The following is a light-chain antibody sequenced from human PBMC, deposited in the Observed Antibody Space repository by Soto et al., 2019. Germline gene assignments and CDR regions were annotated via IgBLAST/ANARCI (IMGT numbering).Light chain of an antibody. J-gene: IGLJ3*02. CDR2: GNN. CDR1: SSNIGAGYD. Sequence: QPVLTQPPSVSGAPGQRVTISCTGSSSNIGAGYDVHWYQQLPGTAPKLLIYGNNNRPSGVPDRFSGSKSGTSASLAITGLQAEDEADYYCQSYDTSLSAVVFGGGTKLTVL. V-gene: IGLV1-40*01. CDR3: QSYDTSLSAVV.